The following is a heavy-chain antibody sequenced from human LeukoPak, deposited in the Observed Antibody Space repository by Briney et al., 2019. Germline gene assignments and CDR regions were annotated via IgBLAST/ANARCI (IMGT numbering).Heavy chain of an antibody. CDR3: ARAMTSHYFDY. D-gene: IGHD2-21*02. J-gene: IGHJ4*02. Sequence: SQTLSLTCTVSGGSFSSGFYSSWIRQHPGKGLEWIGYIYYSGGTYYNPSLKSRVSILLDTSKKQFSLKLTSVTVADTAVYYCARAMTSHYFDYWGQGTLVTVSS. CDR1: GGSFSSGFY. V-gene: IGHV4-31*03. CDR2: IYYSGGT.